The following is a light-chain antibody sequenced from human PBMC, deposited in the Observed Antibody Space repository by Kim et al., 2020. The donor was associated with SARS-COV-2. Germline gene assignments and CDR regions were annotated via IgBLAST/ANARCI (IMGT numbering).Light chain of an antibody. V-gene: IGKV1-12*01. CDR2: AAS. CDR1: QGISSW. CDR3: QQANSFPWT. J-gene: IGKJ1*01. Sequence: AFGGDRVTITCRASQGISSWLAWYQQKPGKAPNLLIYAASNLQSGVPSRFSGSGSGTDFTLTISRLQPEDSATYYCQQANSFPWTFGQGTKVDIK.